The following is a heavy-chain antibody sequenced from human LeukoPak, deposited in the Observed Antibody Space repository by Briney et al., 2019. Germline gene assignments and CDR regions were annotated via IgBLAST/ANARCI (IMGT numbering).Heavy chain of an antibody. CDR2: INPNSGGT. Sequence: ASVKVSCKASGYTFTSYGISWVRQAPGQGLEWMGWINPNSGGTNYAQKFQGRVTMTRDTSISTAYMELSRLRSDDTAMYYCVRSSGWKYNIDYWGQGTLVTVSS. CDR3: VRSSGWKYNIDY. D-gene: IGHD6-19*01. CDR1: GYTFTSYG. V-gene: IGHV1-2*02. J-gene: IGHJ4*02.